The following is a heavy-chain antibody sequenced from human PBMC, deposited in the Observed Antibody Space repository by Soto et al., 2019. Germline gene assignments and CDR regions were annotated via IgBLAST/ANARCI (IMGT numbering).Heavy chain of an antibody. CDR1: GFNFSGYN. J-gene: IGHJ4*02. CDR2: ITSSGSNT. D-gene: IGHD6-6*01. Sequence: QVQLVESGGGLVKPGGSLRLSCAASGFNFSGYNMSWISQAPGKGLEWVSYITSSGSNTFDAESVKGRFTISRDNTMNLLYLQMNSLSAEDTAVYYCARRGTISSAHHFDHWGQGTLVTVSS. CDR3: ARRGTISSAHHFDH. V-gene: IGHV3-11*01.